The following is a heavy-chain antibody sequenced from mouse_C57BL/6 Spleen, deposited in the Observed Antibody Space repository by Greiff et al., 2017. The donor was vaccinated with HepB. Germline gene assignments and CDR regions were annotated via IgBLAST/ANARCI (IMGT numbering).Heavy chain of an antibody. CDR1: GYTFTSYW. J-gene: IGHJ4*01. V-gene: IGHV1-55*01. CDR3: ARKGFTTVVARDAMDY. D-gene: IGHD1-1*01. Sequence: VQLQQPGAELVKPGASVKMSCKASGYTFTSYWLTWVKQRPGQGLEWIGDIYPGSGSTNYNEKFKSKATLTVDTSSSTAYMQLSSLTSEDSAVYYCARKGFTTVVARDAMDYWGQGTSVTVSS. CDR2: IYPGSGST.